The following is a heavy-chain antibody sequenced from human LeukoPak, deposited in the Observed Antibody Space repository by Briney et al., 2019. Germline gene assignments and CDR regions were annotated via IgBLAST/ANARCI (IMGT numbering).Heavy chain of an antibody. Sequence: GASVKVSCKASGYTFIDYYIHWVRQAPGQGLEWMGWINPNSGDTNYAQKFQGRVTMTRDTSISTAYMELSRLRSDDTAVYYCARETVPAIAAPRGLNYWGQGTLVTVSS. CDR2: INPNSGDT. D-gene: IGHD6-13*01. J-gene: IGHJ4*02. CDR3: ARETVPAIAAPRGLNY. V-gene: IGHV1-2*02. CDR1: GYTFIDYY.